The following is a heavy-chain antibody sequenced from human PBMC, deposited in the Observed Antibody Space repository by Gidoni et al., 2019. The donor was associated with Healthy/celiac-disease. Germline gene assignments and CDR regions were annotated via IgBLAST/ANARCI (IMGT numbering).Heavy chain of an antibody. CDR3: ARPPSNGVDP. CDR1: GFTFSSYA. V-gene: IGHV3-30-3*01. Sequence: QVQLVESGGGVVQPGRSLRLSCAASGFTFSSYAMHWVRQAPGKGLEWVAVISYDGSNKYYADSVKGRFTISRDNSKNTLYLQMNSLRAEDTAVYYCARPPSNGVDPWGQGTLVTVSS. D-gene: IGHD3-22*01. CDR2: ISYDGSNK. J-gene: IGHJ5*02.